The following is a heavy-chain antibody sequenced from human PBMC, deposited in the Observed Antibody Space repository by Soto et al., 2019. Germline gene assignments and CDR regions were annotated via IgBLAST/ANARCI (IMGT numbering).Heavy chain of an antibody. CDR3: ARDIGTVTYEYFQH. V-gene: IGHV3-21*01. CDR2: ISSSSSYI. D-gene: IGHD4-17*01. CDR1: GFTFSSYS. J-gene: IGHJ1*01. Sequence: GGSLRLSCAASGFTFSSYSMNWVRQAPGKGLEWVSSISSSSSYIYYADSVKGRFTISRDNAKNSLYLQMNSLRAEDTAVYYCARDIGTVTYEYFQHWGQGTLVTVSS.